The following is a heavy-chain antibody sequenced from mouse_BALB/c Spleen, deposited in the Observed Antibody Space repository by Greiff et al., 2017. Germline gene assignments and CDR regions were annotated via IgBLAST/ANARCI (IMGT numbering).Heavy chain of an antibody. D-gene: IGHD2-4*01. CDR2: ISSGGST. CDR3: ARGLTTMITTGAY. J-gene: IGHJ3*01. CDR1: GFTFSSYA. Sequence: VQLKESGGGLVKPGGSLKLSCAASGFTFSSYAMSWVRQTPEKRLEWVASISSGGSTYYPDSVKGRFTISRDNARNILYLQMSSLRSEDTAMYYCARGLTTMITTGAYWGQGTLVTVSA. V-gene: IGHV5-6-5*01.